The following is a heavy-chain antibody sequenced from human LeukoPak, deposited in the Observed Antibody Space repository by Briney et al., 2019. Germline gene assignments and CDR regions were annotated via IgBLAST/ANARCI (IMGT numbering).Heavy chain of an antibody. CDR1: GGSISSYY. V-gene: IGHV4-39*01. Sequence: PSETLSLTCTVSGGSISSYYWGWIRQPPGKGLEWIGSIYYSGSTYYNPSLKSRVTISVDTSKNQFSLKLSSVTAADTAVYYCTSTTSYDSSGYYLYYFDYWGQGTLVTVSS. CDR3: TSTTSYDSSGYYLYYFDY. D-gene: IGHD3-22*01. CDR2: IYYSGST. J-gene: IGHJ4*02.